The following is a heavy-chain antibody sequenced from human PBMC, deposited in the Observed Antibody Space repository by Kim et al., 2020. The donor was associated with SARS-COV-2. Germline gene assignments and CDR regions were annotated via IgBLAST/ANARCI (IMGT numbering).Heavy chain of an antibody. CDR1: GFTFSSYG. J-gene: IGHJ5*02. CDR2: IWYDGSNK. V-gene: IGHV3-33*06. CDR3: AKDRGYLSA. Sequence: GGSLRLSCAASGFTFSSYGMHWVRQAPGKGLEWVAVIWYDGSNKYYADSVKGRFTISRDNSKNTLSLQMNSLRAEDTAVYYCAKDRGYLSAWGQGTLVTVSS. D-gene: IGHD3-16*02.